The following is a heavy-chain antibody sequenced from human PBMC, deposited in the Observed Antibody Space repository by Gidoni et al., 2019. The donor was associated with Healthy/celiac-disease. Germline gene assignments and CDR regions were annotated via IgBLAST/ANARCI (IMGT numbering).Heavy chain of an antibody. D-gene: IGHD3-16*01. CDR2: IIPILGIA. CDR1: GGTFSSYV. V-gene: IGHV1-69*04. CDR3: ARGALSRGMDV. Sequence: EVKKHGSSVKVSCKASGGTFSSYVISWVRQAPGQGLEWMGRIIPILGIANYAQKFQGIVKITAYKSTSTAYMELSSLRSEETAVYYCARGALSRGMDVWGQGTTVTVSS. J-gene: IGHJ6*02.